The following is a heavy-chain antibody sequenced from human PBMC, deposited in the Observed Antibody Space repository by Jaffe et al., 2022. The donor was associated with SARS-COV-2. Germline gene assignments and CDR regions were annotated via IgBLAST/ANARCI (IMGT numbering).Heavy chain of an antibody. CDR2: IYYSGST. CDR3: ARDPDPRGYYYYGMDV. Sequence: QVQLQESGPGLVKPSQTLSLTCTVSGGSISSGGYYWSWIRQHPGKGLEWIGYIYYSGSTYYNPSLKSRVTISVDTSKNQFSLKLSSVTAADTAVYYCARDPDPRGYYYYGMDVWGQGTTVTVSS. CDR1: GGSISSGGYY. D-gene: IGHD3-10*01. J-gene: IGHJ6*02. V-gene: IGHV4-31*03.